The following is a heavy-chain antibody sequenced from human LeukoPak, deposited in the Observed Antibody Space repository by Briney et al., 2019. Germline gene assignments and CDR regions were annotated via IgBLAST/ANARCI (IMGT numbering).Heavy chain of an antibody. D-gene: IGHD4-17*01. CDR2: ISSSSRTI. CDR1: GFTFSSYS. Sequence: GGSLRLSCAASGFTFSSYSMNWVRQAPGKGLEWVSYISSSSRTIYYADSVKGRFTISRDNAKNSLYLQMNSLRAEDTAVYYCARDLWTTVTTYWGQGTLVTVSS. J-gene: IGHJ4*02. V-gene: IGHV3-48*01. CDR3: ARDLWTTVTTY.